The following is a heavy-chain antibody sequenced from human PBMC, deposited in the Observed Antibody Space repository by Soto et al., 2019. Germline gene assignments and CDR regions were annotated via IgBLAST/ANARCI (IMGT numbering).Heavy chain of an antibody. CDR2: IYSSWST. J-gene: IGHJ6*02. CDR1: GGPLSSGGYY. Sequence: QVQLQESCPGLVQPLQNLSLTCTVSGGPLSSGGYYWSWIRHPPGTGLGWIRYIYSSWSTYYNPSLKSRVTISVDTSKNQFSLKLSSVTAADTAVYYCARSIGYYDSSGHMDVWGQGTTVTVSS. V-gene: IGHV4-31*03. CDR3: ARSIGYYDSSGHMDV. D-gene: IGHD3-22*01.